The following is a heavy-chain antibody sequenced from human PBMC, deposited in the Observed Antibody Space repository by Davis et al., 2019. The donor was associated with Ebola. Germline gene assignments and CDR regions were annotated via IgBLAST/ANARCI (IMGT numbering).Heavy chain of an antibody. CDR3: ARDSFLWWPYSYYGMDV. Sequence: ASVKVSCKASGYTFTSYAMHWVRQAPGQRLQWMGWINAGNGNTKYSQKFQGRVTITRDTSASTAYMELSSLRSEDTAVYYCARDSFLWWPYSYYGMDVWGQGTTVTVSS. J-gene: IGHJ6*02. D-gene: IGHD2/OR15-2a*01. V-gene: IGHV1-3*01. CDR1: GYTFTSYA. CDR2: INAGNGNT.